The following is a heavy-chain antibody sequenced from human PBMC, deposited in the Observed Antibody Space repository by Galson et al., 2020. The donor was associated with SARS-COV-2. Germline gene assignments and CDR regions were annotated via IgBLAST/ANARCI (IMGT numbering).Heavy chain of an antibody. D-gene: IGHD2-21*01. V-gene: IGHV1-46*04. CDR2: INPSGDIT. J-gene: IGHJ4*02. CDR3: AREWGDINSSVFDY. CDR1: GYTFISFY. Sequence: ASVKVSCKASGYTFISFYIHWVRQAPGQGLEWMGVINPSGDITSYAQKLRGRVTVTRDMSTQPVYMELSSLTSEDTAVYYCAREWGDINSSVFDYWCQGSLVVVSS.